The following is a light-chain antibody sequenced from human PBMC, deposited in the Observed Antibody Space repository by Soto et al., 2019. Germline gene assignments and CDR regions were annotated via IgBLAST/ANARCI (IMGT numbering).Light chain of an antibody. CDR2: GAS. CDR3: QQYGSSPHT. J-gene: IGKJ2*01. CDR1: QSVSSSY. Sequence: PGERATLSCRASQSVSSSYLAWYQHKPGQAPRLLIYGASSRATGIPDRFSGGGSGTDFTLTISRLEPEDFAVYYCQQYGSSPHTFGQGTKLEIK. V-gene: IGKV3-20*01.